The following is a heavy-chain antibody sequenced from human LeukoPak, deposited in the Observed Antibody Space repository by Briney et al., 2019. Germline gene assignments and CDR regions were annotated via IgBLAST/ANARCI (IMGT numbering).Heavy chain of an antibody. Sequence: ASVKVSFKTSGYSFTDCYMHWVRQATGQGLEWMGWINPNSGGTSSAQKFQGRVTMTRDTSITTVYMEVRWLTSDDTAIYYCARADRHHGSPYLIGPWGQGTLVTVSS. CDR2: INPNSGGT. CDR1: GYSFTDCY. D-gene: IGHD1-26*01. V-gene: IGHV1-2*02. CDR3: ARADRHHGSPYLIGP. J-gene: IGHJ5*02.